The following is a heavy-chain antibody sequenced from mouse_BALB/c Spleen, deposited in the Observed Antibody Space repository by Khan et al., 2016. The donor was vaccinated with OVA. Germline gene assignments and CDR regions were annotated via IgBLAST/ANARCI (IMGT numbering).Heavy chain of an antibody. CDR3: AREEALYYFDY. Sequence: VQLQQSGAELVRPGVSVKLSCKTSGYIFTTYWIHWLKQRSGQGLEWIARIYPGTNNTYYSEKLKDKATLTADNSSTTAYLQLSSLKSEDSAVYCCAREEALYYFDYWGQGTTLTVSS. V-gene: IGHV1-76*01. CDR1: GYIFTTYW. J-gene: IGHJ2*01. D-gene: IGHD1-1*01. CDR2: IYPGTNNT.